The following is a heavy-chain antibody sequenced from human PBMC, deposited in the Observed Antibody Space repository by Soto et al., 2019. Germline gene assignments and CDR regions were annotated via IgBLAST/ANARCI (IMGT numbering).Heavy chain of an antibody. CDR1: GFTFSSYG. Sequence: GGSLRLSCAASGFTFSSYGMHWVRQAPGKGLEWVAVIWYDGSNKYYADSVKGRFTISRDNSKNTLYLQMNSLRAEDTAVYYCARDLGRLRYFDWSAMDVWGQGTTVTVSS. D-gene: IGHD3-9*01. CDR2: IWYDGSNK. CDR3: ARDLGRLRYFDWSAMDV. J-gene: IGHJ6*02. V-gene: IGHV3-33*01.